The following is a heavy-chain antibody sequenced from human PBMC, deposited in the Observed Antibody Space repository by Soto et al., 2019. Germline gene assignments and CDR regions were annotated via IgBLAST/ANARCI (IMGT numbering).Heavy chain of an antibody. Sequence: QVQLQESGPGLVKPSETLSLTCTVSGGSISSYYWSWIRQPPGKGLEWIGYIYYGGSTNYNPSLKSHVTISVDTSKNQFSLKLSSLTAADTAVYYCARDLYSNGSGSRGGSGDAFDIWGKVTMVTVSS. V-gene: IGHV4-59*01. CDR1: GGSISSYY. CDR2: IYYGGST. J-gene: IGHJ3*02. CDR3: ARDLYSNGSGSRGGSGDAFDI. D-gene: IGHD3-10*01.